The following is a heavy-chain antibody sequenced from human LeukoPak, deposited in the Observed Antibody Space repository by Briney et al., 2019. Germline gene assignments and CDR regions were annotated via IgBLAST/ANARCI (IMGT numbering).Heavy chain of an antibody. CDR3: ARGSVSSYSSSPYYFDY. CDR1: GGSITNFY. CDR2: IYDSGST. D-gene: IGHD6-6*01. J-gene: IGHJ4*02. Sequence: SDTLSLTCTVSGGSITNFYWNWLRQPPGKGLEWIGYIYDSGSTNYNPSLKSRVTISVDTSKNQFSLKLSSVTAADTAVYYCARGSVSSYSSSPYYFDYWGQGTLVTVSS. V-gene: IGHV4-59*01.